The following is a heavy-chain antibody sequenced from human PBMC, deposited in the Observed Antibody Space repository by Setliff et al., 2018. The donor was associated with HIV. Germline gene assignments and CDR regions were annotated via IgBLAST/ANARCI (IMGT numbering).Heavy chain of an antibody. D-gene: IGHD1-26*01. Sequence: SETLSLTCTASGGSISSSVYYWGWIRQPPGKGLEWIGNIYYSGSTYYNPSLKSRITISVDTSKNQFSLKLSSVTAADTAVYYCARHYQHSWVGVDYYFMDVWGKGTTVTVSS. CDR2: IYYSGST. V-gene: IGHV4-39*01. J-gene: IGHJ6*03. CDR1: GGSISSSVYY. CDR3: ARHYQHSWVGVDYYFMDV.